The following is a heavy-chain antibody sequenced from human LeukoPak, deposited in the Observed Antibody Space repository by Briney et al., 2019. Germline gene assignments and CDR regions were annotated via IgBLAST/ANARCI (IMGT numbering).Heavy chain of an antibody. CDR3: ARDRVHSSDWFRAYYMDV. Sequence: SETLSLTCTVSGTSITSYYWSWIRQPAGKVLEWIGRIYTSGSTNYNPSLKSRVTMSVDTSKNQFSLKLSSVTAADTAVYYCARDRVHSSDWFRAYYMDVWGKGTTVTISS. D-gene: IGHD6-19*01. J-gene: IGHJ6*03. CDR2: IYTSGST. V-gene: IGHV4-4*07. CDR1: GTSITSYY.